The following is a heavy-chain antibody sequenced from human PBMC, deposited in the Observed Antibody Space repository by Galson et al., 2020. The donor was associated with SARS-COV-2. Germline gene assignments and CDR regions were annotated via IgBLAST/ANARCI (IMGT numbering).Heavy chain of an antibody. CDR3: TTGANTVTTCRGYYYYYMDV. D-gene: IGHD4-4*01. J-gene: IGHJ6*03. V-gene: IGHV3-15*01. Sequence: GGSLILSCATSVFTFSNAWMSWVRQAPGKGLEWVGRINSKTDGGTTDYAAPVPGRFTISRDDAKNTLYLQMNSLNTEDTAVYYCTTGANTVTTCRGYYYYYMDVWGKGTTVTVSS. CDR1: VFTFSNAW. CDR2: INSKTDGGTT.